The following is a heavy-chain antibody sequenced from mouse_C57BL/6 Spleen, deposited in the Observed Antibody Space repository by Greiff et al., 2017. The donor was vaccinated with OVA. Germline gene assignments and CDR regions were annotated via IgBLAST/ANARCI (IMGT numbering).Heavy chain of an antibody. CDR1: GYTFTSYW. CDR2: IDPNSGGT. CDR3: ARASNGPYYYAMDY. V-gene: IGHV1-72*01. D-gene: IGHD2-5*01. Sequence: QVQLQQPGAELVKPGASVKLSCKASGYTFTSYWMHWVKQRPGRGLEWIGRIDPNSGGTKYNEKFKSKATLTVDKPSSTAYMQLSSLTSVDSAVYYCARASNGPYYYAMDYWGQGTSVTVSS. J-gene: IGHJ4*01.